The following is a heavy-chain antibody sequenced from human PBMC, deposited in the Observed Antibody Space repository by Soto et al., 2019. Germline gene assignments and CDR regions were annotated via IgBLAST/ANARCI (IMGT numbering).Heavy chain of an antibody. CDR3: ARGQSTLGTARAYGMDV. Sequence: QVQLVESGGGVVQPGRSLRLSCAASGLTLSNYAMHWVRQAPGKGLEWVAIISYDGSNKYYADSVKGRFTISRDNSKNTMSLQVKSLRAEDTAVYYCARGQSTLGTARAYGMDVWGQGTTVTVSS. CDR1: GLTLSNYA. D-gene: IGHD5-18*01. V-gene: IGHV3-30-3*01. CDR2: ISYDGSNK. J-gene: IGHJ6*02.